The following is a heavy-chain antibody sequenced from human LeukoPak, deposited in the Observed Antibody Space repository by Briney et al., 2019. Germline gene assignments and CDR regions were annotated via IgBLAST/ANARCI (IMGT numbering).Heavy chain of an antibody. Sequence: GGSLRLSCAASGFTFSDYYMSWIRQAPGKGLEWVSYISSSGSTIYYADSVKGRFTISRDNARNSLYLQMNSLRAEDTAVYYCARGGYYDSSGYSPCDYWGQGTLVTVSS. V-gene: IGHV3-11*01. J-gene: IGHJ4*02. CDR3: ARGGYYDSSGYSPCDY. CDR2: ISSSGSTI. D-gene: IGHD3-22*01. CDR1: GFTFSDYY.